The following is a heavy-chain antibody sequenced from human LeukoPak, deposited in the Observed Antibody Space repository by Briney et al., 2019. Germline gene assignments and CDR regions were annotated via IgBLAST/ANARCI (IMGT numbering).Heavy chain of an antibody. CDR3: ARDRLSSSYFDY. CDR2: ISYDGSNK. V-gene: IGHV3-30-3*01. CDR1: GFTFSNYA. D-gene: IGHD2-21*02. J-gene: IGHJ4*02. Sequence: QPGRSLRLSCAASGFTFSNYALHWVRQAPGEGLEWVAVISYDGSNKYYADSVKGRFTISRDNSKNTLYLRMNSLRAEDTAVYYCARDRLSSSYFDYWGQGTLVTVSS.